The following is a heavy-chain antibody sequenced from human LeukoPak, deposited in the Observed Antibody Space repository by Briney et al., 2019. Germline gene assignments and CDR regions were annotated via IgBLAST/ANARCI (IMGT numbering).Heavy chain of an antibody. J-gene: IGHJ3*02. Sequence: SETLSLTCAVYGGSFSGYYWSWIRQPPGKGLEWIGEINHSGSTNYNPSLKSRVTISVDSSKNQFSLKLSSVTAADTAVYYCARGPDAFDIWGQGTMVTVSS. CDR1: GGSFSGYY. CDR2: INHSGST. V-gene: IGHV4-34*01. CDR3: ARGPDAFDI.